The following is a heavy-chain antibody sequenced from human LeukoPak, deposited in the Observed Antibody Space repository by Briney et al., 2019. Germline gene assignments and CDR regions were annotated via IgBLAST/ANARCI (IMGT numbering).Heavy chain of an antibody. CDR3: AKDILTIDY. CDR2: INTDGSYT. CDR1: GFTFGSYW. Sequence: GGSLRLSCAASGFTFGSYWMHWVRQAPGKGLVWVAHINTDGSYTNYADSVKGRFTISRDNAKNSLYLQMNSLRAEDTAVYYCAKDILTIDYWGQGTLVTVSS. J-gene: IGHJ4*02. V-gene: IGHV3-74*01.